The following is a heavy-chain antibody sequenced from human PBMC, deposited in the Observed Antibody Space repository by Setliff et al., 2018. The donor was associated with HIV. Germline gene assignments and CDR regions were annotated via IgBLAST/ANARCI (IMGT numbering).Heavy chain of an antibody. CDR1: GYSFTTSG. V-gene: IGHV1-18*01. Sequence: ASVKVSCKASGYSFTTSGVSWVRQAPGQGLEWMGWINIRSGNTNYAQNFQGRVTMTTDTSTSTAYMGLRSLRSDDTAVYYCARGANYGADAYNFPNDYFYMDVCGEGTTVTVSS. CDR3: ARGANYGADAYNFPNDYFYMDV. D-gene: IGHD3-10*01. CDR2: INIRSGNT. J-gene: IGHJ6*03.